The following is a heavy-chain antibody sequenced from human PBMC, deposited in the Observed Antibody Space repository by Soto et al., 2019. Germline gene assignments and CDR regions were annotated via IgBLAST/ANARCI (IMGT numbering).Heavy chain of an antibody. CDR1: GGTFSSYT. CDR3: AMGPSGYYYVDY. Sequence: QVQLVQSGAEVKKPGSSVKVSCKASGGTFSSYTISWVRQAPGQGLEWMGRIIPILGIANYAQKFQGRVTIPADKSTSTAYMELSSLRSEDTAVYYCAMGPSGYYYVDYWGQGTLVTVSS. D-gene: IGHD3-3*01. V-gene: IGHV1-69*02. J-gene: IGHJ4*02. CDR2: IIPILGIA.